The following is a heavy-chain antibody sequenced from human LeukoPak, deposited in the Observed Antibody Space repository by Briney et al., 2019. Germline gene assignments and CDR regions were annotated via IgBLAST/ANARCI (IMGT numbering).Heavy chain of an antibody. V-gene: IGHV3-48*03. J-gene: IGHJ4*02. CDR2: ISSSGSTI. D-gene: IGHD3-3*01. CDR3: ARDSGYDFWSGYGKSFDY. CDR1: GFTFSSYE. Sequence: GGSLRLSCAASGFTFSSYEMNWVRQAPGKGLEWVSYISSSGSTIYYADSVKGRFTISRDNSKNTLYLQMNSLRAGDTAVYYCARDSGYDFWSGYGKSFDYWGQGTLVTVSS.